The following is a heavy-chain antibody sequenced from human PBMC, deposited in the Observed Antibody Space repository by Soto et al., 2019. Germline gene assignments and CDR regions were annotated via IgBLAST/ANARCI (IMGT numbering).Heavy chain of an antibody. CDR3: AKDRSVSSSWYGEFDY. CDR1: GFTFSSYG. V-gene: IGHV3-30*18. Sequence: GGSLRLSCAASGFTFSSYGMHWVRQAPGKGLEWVAVISYDGSNKYYADSVKGRFTISRDNSKNTLYLQMNSLRAEDTAVYYCAKDRSVSSSWYGEFDYWGQGTLVTVSS. J-gene: IGHJ4*02. D-gene: IGHD6-13*01. CDR2: ISYDGSNK.